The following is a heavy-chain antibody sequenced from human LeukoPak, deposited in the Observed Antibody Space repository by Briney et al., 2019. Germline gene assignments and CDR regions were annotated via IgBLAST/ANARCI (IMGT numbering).Heavy chain of an antibody. CDR2: INPNSGGT. D-gene: IGHD6-13*01. V-gene: IGHV1-2*02. J-gene: IGHJ4*02. CDR3: ARDRSSSRYFSSCLVL. CDR1: GYTFTGYY. Sequence: GASVKVSCKASGYTFTGYYMHWVRQAPGQGLEWMGWINPNSGGTNYAQKFQGRVTMTRDTSISTAYMELSRLRSDDTAVYYCARDRSSSRYFSSCLVLWGQGTLVTVSS.